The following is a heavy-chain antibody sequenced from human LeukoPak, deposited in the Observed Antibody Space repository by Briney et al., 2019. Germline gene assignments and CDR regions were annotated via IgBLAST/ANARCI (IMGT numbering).Heavy chain of an antibody. Sequence: GGSLRLSCAASGFTFRSYAMTWVRQPPGKGLEYVSTVGGRGDSTYYADSVKGRFTISRDNSRNTVYLQMNSLTADDTAVYYCAKDGGHYPGDYFDYWGQGTLVTVSS. J-gene: IGHJ4*02. CDR2: VGGRGDST. CDR1: GFTFRSYA. CDR3: AKDGGHYPGDYFDY. D-gene: IGHD2-21*02. V-gene: IGHV3-23*01.